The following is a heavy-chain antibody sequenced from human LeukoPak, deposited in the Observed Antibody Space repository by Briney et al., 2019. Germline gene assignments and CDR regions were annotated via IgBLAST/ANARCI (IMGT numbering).Heavy chain of an antibody. CDR2: IYYSGST. D-gene: IGHD6-13*01. CDR1: GGSISSYY. V-gene: IGHV4-59*01. CDR3: ARDQGSSWGLFDY. Sequence: SETLSLTCTVSGGSISSYYWSWLRQPPGKGLEWIGYIYYSGSTNYNPSLKSRVTISVDTSKNQFSLKLSSVTAADTAVYYCARDQGSSWGLFDYWGQGTLVTVSS. J-gene: IGHJ4*02.